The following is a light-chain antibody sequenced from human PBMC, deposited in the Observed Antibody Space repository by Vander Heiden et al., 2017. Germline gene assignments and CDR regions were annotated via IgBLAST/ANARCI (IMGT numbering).Light chain of an antibody. CDR2: DAS. CDR1: QSISSW. V-gene: IGKV1-5*01. Sequence: DIQMTQSPSTLSASVGDRVTITCRASQSISSWLAWYQQKPGKAPKLLIYDASSLESGVPSRFSGSGYGTEFTLTISSRQPDDFATYYCQQYNSYSTWTFGQGTKVEIK. J-gene: IGKJ1*01. CDR3: QQYNSYSTWT.